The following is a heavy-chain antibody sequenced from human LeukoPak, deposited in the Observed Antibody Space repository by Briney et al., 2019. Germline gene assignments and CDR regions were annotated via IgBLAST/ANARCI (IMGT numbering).Heavy chain of an antibody. CDR1: GASISDYY. CDR2: IYAAET. D-gene: IGHD3-10*01. CDR3: ARRKVRGVSPNWFDP. Sequence: ETLSLTCNVSGASISDYYWSWIRQSAGKGLEWIGRIYAAETDFNPSLKSRLTMSIDTSKNQFSLKLSSVTAADTAVYYCARRKVRGVSPNWFDPWGQGTLVTVSS. J-gene: IGHJ5*02. V-gene: IGHV4-4*07.